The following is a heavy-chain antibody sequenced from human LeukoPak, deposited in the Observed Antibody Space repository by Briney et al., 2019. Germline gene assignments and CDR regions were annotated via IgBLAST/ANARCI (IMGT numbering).Heavy chain of an antibody. D-gene: IGHD6-19*01. CDR3: AKGKVAGAGFRYYYGMDV. J-gene: IGHJ6*02. CDR1: GFTFSSYA. V-gene: IGHV3-23*01. Sequence: GGSLRLSCAASGFTFSSYAMTWVRQAPGKGLEWVSAISGSGDNTYYADSVKGRFTISRDNSKNTLYVQMNSLRVEDPAVYYCAKGKVAGAGFRYYYGMDVWGQGTTVTVSS. CDR2: ISGSGDNT.